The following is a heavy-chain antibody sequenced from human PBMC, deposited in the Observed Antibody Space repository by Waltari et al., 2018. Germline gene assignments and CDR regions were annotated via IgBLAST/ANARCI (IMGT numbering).Heavy chain of an antibody. D-gene: IGHD3-22*01. CDR2: NSAYNGNT. CDR3: ARGGYYYDSSGYSNWYFDL. V-gene: IGHV1-18*01. CDR1: GYTFTSYG. J-gene: IGHJ2*01. Sequence: QVQLVQSGAEVKKPGASVKVSCKASGYTFTSYGISWVRQAPGQGLEWMGWNSAYNGNTNYAQKLQGRVTMTTDTSTSTAYMELRSLRSDDTVVYYCARGGYYYDSSGYSNWYFDLWGRGTLVTVSS.